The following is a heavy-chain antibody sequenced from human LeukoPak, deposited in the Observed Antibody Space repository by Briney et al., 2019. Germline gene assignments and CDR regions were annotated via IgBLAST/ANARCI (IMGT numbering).Heavy chain of an antibody. D-gene: IGHD6-6*01. CDR1: GGSISSSSYY. J-gene: IGHJ4*02. CDR3: ARQEYSSSPLIDY. Sequence: SETLSLTCTVSGGSISSSSYYWGWIRQPPGKGLEWIGSIYYSGSTYYNPSLKSRVTISVDTSKNQFSLKLSSVAAADTAVYYCARQEYSSSPLIDYWGQGTLVTVSS. V-gene: IGHV4-39*01. CDR2: IYYSGST.